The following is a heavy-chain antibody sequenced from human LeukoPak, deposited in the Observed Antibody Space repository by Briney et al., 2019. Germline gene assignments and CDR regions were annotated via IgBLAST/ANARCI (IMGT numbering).Heavy chain of an antibody. CDR2: INHTGST. CDR3: ARGPVRLARPFDY. CDR1: GGSLSGAY. V-gene: IGHV4-34*01. J-gene: IGHJ4*02. D-gene: IGHD3-9*01. Sequence: PSETLSLTCSVQGGSLSGAYCTWIRQPPGKGLEWIGEINHTGSTNYNPSLKSRVTMSADTPKNQFSLNLTSVTAADTAVYYCARGPVRLARPFDYWGQGTLVTVSS.